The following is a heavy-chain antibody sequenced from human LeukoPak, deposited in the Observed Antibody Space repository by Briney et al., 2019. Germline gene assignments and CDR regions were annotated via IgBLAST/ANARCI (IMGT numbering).Heavy chain of an antibody. J-gene: IGHJ3*02. Sequence: GGSLRLSCAASEFTFSSYAMSWVRQAPGKGLEWVSAISGSGGSTYYADSVKGRFTISRDNSKNTLYLQMNSLRAEDTAVYYCAKGRRYCSSTSCYITFDAFDIWGQGTMVTVSS. D-gene: IGHD2-2*02. CDR1: EFTFSSYA. V-gene: IGHV3-23*01. CDR3: AKGRRYCSSTSCYITFDAFDI. CDR2: ISGSGGST.